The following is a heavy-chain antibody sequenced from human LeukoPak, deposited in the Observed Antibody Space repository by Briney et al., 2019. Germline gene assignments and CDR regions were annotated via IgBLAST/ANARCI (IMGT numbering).Heavy chain of an antibody. CDR3: AASLHFPGWFDP. V-gene: IGHV3-11*01. CDR2: ISSSGSAI. CDR1: GFTFSDYY. D-gene: IGHD3-3*02. J-gene: IGHJ5*02. Sequence: GGSLRLSCSASGFTFSDYYMSWIRQAPGKGLEWVSYISSSGSAIYYADSVKGRFTISRDNAKNSLYLQMNSLRAEDTAVYYCAASLHFPGWFDPWGQGTLVTVSS.